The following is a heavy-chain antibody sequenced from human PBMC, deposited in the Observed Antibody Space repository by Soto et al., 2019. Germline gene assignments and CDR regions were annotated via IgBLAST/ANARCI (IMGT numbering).Heavy chain of an antibody. CDR2: IYHSGTT. CDR3: AIPGAGDFDY. D-gene: IGHD6-13*01. Sequence: PSETLSLTCAFSCASIINTDWWSWVRQPPGKGLEWIGEIYHSGTTNCDPSLKSRVTISLDKSKSQFSLKLTSVTAADTAVYYCAIPGAGDFDYWGRGTLVTVSS. V-gene: IGHV4-4*02. CDR1: CASIINTDW. J-gene: IGHJ4*02.